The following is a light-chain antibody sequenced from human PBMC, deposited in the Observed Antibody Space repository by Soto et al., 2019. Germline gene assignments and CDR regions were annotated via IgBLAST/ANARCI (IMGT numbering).Light chain of an antibody. CDR2: GAS. J-gene: IGKJ4*01. CDR1: QSVSSN. CDR3: QQYNKWPLT. V-gene: IGKV3D-15*01. Sequence: EIRITQSPSTLSVSQGERATLSCRASQSVSSNLAWYQQKPGQAPRLLIYGASTRATGIPARFSGSGSGTEFTLTISSLQSEDFAVYYCQQYNKWPLTFGGGTKV.